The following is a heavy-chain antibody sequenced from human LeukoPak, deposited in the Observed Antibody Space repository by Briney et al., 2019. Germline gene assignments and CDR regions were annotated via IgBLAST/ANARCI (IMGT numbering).Heavy chain of an antibody. CDR3: ARDGPPTIDYGMDV. J-gene: IGHJ6*02. Sequence: ASVKVSCKASGYTFTGYYMHWVRQAPGQGLEWMGWINPNSSGTNYAQKFQGRVTMTRDTSISTAYMELSRLRSDDTAVYYCARDGPPTIDYGMDVWGQGTTVTVSS. CDR1: GYTFTGYY. V-gene: IGHV1-2*02. CDR2: INPNSSGT. D-gene: IGHD3-9*01.